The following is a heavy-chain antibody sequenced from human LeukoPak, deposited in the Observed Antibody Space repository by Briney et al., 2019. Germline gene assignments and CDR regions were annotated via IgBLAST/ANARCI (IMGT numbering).Heavy chain of an antibody. V-gene: IGHV1-18*01. Sequence: ASVKVSCKASGYTFTSYGISWVRQAPGQGLEWMGWISAYNGNTNYAQKFQGRVTMTRDTSTSTVYMELSSLRSEDTAVYYCARGNDFWSGYSPYYFDYWGQGTLVTVSS. J-gene: IGHJ4*02. D-gene: IGHD3-3*01. CDR1: GYTFTSYG. CDR3: ARGNDFWSGYSPYYFDY. CDR2: ISAYNGNT.